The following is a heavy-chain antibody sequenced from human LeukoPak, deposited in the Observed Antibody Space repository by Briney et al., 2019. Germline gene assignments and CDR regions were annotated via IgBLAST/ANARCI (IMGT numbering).Heavy chain of an antibody. CDR2: IIPIFGTA. CDR1: GGTFSSYA. Sequence: SVKVSCKASGGTFSSYAISWVRQAPGQGLEWMGGIIPIFGTANYAQKFQGRITMTRDTSTSTVYMELSSLRSEDTAVYYCARDRLILGLGLQHWGQGTLVTVSS. J-gene: IGHJ1*01. V-gene: IGHV1-69*05. D-gene: IGHD5-18*01. CDR3: ARDRLILGLGLQH.